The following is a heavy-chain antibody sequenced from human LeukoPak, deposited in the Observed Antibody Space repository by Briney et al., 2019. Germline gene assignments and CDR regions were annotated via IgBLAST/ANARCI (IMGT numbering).Heavy chain of an antibody. V-gene: IGHV1-69*06. CDR2: IIPIFGTA. Sequence: GASVKVSCKASGGTFSSYAISWVRQAPGQGLEWMGGIIPIFGTANYAQKFQGRVTITADKSTSTAYMELSSLRAEDTAVYYCAREDIERGYDFLSQYYYYYGMDVWGKGTTVTVSS. J-gene: IGHJ6*04. CDR3: AREDIERGYDFLSQYYYYYGMDV. D-gene: IGHD5-12*01. CDR1: GGTFSSYA.